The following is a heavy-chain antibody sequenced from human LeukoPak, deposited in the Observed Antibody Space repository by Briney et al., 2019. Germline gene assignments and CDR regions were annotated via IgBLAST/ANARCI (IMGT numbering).Heavy chain of an antibody. CDR3: ARVEKPTDHYYYYGMDV. CDR2: INSDGSST. V-gene: IGHV3-74*01. CDR1: GFTFSSYW. J-gene: IGHJ6*02. Sequence: GGSLRLSCAASGFTFSSYWMHWVRQAPGKGLAWVSRINSDGSSTSYADSVKGRFTISRDNAKNTLYLQMNSLRAEDTAVYYCARVEKPTDHYYYYGMDVWGQGTTVTVSS.